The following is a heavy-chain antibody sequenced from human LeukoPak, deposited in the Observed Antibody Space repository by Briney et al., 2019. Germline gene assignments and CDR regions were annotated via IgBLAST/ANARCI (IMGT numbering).Heavy chain of an antibody. CDR3: ARARVMWDIVVVVAAKYFDY. J-gene: IGHJ4*02. V-gene: IGHV4-34*01. D-gene: IGHD2-15*01. Sequence: SETLSLTCAVYGGSFSGYYWSXXXXXXXXXXXXXXXXXXXXSTNYNPSLKSRVTISVDTSKNQFSLKLSSVTAADTAVYYCARARVMWDIVVVVAAKYFDYWGQGTLVTVSS. CDR2: XXXXXST. CDR1: GGSFSGYY.